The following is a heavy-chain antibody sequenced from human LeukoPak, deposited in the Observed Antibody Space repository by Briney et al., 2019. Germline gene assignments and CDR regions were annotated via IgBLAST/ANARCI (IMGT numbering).Heavy chain of an antibody. D-gene: IGHD6-6*01. Sequence: SETLSLTCAVYGGPFSGYYWSWIRQPPGKGLEWIGEINHSGSTNYNPSLKSRVTISVDTPKNQFSLKLSSVTAADTAVYYCARALGSAARHYYYYYGMDVWGQGTTVTVSS. CDR1: GGPFSGYY. CDR3: ARALGSAARHYYYYYGMDV. CDR2: INHSGST. V-gene: IGHV4-34*01. J-gene: IGHJ6*02.